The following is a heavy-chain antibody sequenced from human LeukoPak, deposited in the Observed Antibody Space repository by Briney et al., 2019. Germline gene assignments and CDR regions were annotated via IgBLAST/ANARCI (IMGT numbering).Heavy chain of an antibody. D-gene: IGHD6-13*01. J-gene: IGHJ4*02. Sequence: GGSLKLSCAASGFSFSSYAMSWVRQAPGKGLEWVSDISDDGGSPYYADFVKGRFTVSRDNSKNTLFLQMHSLRAEDSAVYYCTVSSFSSTWYSWVHWGQGTLVTVSS. CDR2: ISDDGGSP. CDR1: GFSFSSYA. V-gene: IGHV3-23*01. CDR3: TVSSFSSTWYSWVH.